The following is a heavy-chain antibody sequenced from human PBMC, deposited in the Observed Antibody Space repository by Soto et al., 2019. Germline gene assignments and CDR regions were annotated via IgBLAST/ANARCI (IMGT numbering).Heavy chain of an antibody. CDR2: INPDGSNT. CDR3: AEAATINDAVTI. CDR1: GFTFRNYW. J-gene: IGHJ3*02. D-gene: IGHD5-12*01. V-gene: IGHV3-74*01. Sequence: EVQLVESGGDLVQPGASLRLSCTASGFTFRNYWMHWVRQAPGKGLVWVSRINPDGSNTTYADFVKGRFTISRDDAKNTLYLQMRSRSAEDTSVYYCAEAATINDAVTIWGQGTMVTVSS.